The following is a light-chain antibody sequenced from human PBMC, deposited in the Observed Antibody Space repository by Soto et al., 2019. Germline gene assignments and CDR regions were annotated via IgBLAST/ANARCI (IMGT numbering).Light chain of an antibody. CDR3: QQYNDWPRT. J-gene: IGKJ1*01. CDR1: QSVFSTY. CDR2: GAS. Sequence: EIVLTQSPGTLSLSPGERASLSCRASQSVFSTYLAWYQQKPGQAPRLLIYGASTRATGIPARFSGSGSGTEFTLTISRLQSEDLAVYYCQQYNDWPRTFGQGTKV. V-gene: IGKV3-15*01.